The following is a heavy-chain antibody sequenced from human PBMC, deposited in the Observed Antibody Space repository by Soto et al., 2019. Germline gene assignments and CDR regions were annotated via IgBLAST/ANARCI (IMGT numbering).Heavy chain of an antibody. V-gene: IGHV2-70*01. D-gene: IGHD2-2*01. J-gene: IGHJ6*02. CDR3: ARTRLPAAYYYVMDV. CDR2: IDWDDDK. CDR1: GFSLSTSGMC. Sequence: SGPTLVNPTQTLTLTCTFSGFSLSTSGMCVSWIRQPPGKALEWLALIDWDDDKYYSTSLKTRLTISKDTSKNQVVLTMTNMDPVDTATYYCARTRLPAAYYYVMDVWGQGTTVTVSS.